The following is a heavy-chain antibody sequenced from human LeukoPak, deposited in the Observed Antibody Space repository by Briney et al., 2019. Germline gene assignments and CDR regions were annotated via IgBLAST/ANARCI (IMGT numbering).Heavy chain of an antibody. D-gene: IGHD6-13*01. J-gene: IGHJ6*02. CDR1: GFTFSSYS. V-gene: IGHV3-21*01. Sequence: GGSLRLSCAASGFTFSSYSMNWVRQAPGKGLEWVSSISSSSSDIYYADSVKGRFTISRDNAKNSLYLQMNSLRAEATAVYYCASLDRIAAAGTSYYYYAMDVWGQGTAVTVSS. CDR2: ISSSSSDI. CDR3: ASLDRIAAAGTSYYYYAMDV.